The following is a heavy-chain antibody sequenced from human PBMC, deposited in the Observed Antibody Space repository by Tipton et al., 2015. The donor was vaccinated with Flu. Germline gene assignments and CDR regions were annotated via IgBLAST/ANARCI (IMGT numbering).Heavy chain of an antibody. CDR2: IYSGGST. CDR3: AGAGVWFGELSVGPPSDY. CDR1: GFTVSSNY. V-gene: IGHV3-53*01. D-gene: IGHD3-10*01. J-gene: IGHJ4*01. Sequence: SLRLSCAASGFTVSSNYMSWVRQAPGKGLEWVSVIYSGGSTYYADSVKGRFTISSDNSKNTLYLQMNSLRAEDTAVYYCAGAGVWFGELSVGPPSDYWGQGTLVTVSS.